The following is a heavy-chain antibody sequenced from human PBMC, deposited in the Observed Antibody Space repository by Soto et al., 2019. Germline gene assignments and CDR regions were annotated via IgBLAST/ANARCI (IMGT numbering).Heavy chain of an antibody. Sequence: QVQLVQSGGEVKRPGASVKVSCKTSGYTFSNYGITWVRQAPGQPLEWLGWISLYSDGTNYAQKFQSRVSMTTDTSTPTAYMELRSLRSDDTAVYYCARVVPGAEAWFGPWGQGTLVTVSS. CDR3: ARVVPGAEAWFGP. D-gene: IGHD2-2*01. CDR2: ISLYSDGT. V-gene: IGHV1-18*01. CDR1: GYTFSNYG. J-gene: IGHJ5*02.